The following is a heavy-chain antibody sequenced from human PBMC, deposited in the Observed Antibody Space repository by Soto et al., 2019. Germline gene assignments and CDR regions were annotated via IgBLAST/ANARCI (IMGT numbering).Heavy chain of an antibody. CDR2: IFSSGNT. Sequence: ASETLSLTCTVSGGSVSSGSYYWSWIRQPPGKGLEWIGYIFSSGNTKYNPSLKSRVTMSADTSKNQFSLNLSSVTAADTAVYYCARGVGTTSGGGFLDYWGQGTLVTVSS. CDR1: GGSVSSGSYY. D-gene: IGHD1-26*01. CDR3: ARGVGTTSGGGFLDY. J-gene: IGHJ4*02. V-gene: IGHV4-61*01.